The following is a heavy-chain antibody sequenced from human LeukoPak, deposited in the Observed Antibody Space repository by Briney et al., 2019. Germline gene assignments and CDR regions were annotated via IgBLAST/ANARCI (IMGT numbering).Heavy chain of an antibody. V-gene: IGHV3-7*01. CDR3: AREAGEWLSQDDAFDI. Sequence: PGGSLRLSCVASGFPFSSYWMTWVRQAPGKGLEWVANIKQDGSKKSYVDSVKGRFTISRDNAKNSLYLQMNSLRAEDTAVYYCAREAGEWLSQDDAFDIWGQGTMVTVSS. J-gene: IGHJ3*02. D-gene: IGHD3-3*01. CDR1: GFPFSSYW. CDR2: IKQDGSKK.